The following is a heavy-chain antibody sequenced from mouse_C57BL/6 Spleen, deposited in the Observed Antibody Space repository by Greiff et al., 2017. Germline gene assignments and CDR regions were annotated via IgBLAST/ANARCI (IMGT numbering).Heavy chain of an antibody. CDR1: GFSLSTSGMG. CDR3: ARRGAKYWYFDV. D-gene: IGHD1-1*01. J-gene: IGHJ1*03. V-gene: IGHV8-12*01. Sequence: QVTLKESGPGILQSSQTLSLTCSFSGFSLSTSGMGVSWIRQPSGKGLEWLAHIYWDDDKRYNPSLKSRLTISKDTSRNQVFLKITSVDTADTATYYCARRGAKYWYFDVWGTGTTVTVSS. CDR2: IYWDDDK.